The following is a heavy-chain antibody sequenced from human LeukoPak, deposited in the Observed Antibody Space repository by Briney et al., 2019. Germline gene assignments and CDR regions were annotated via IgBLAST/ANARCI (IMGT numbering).Heavy chain of an antibody. J-gene: IGHJ4*02. Sequence: SETLSLXCAVSGYSISSGYYWGWIRQPPGKGLEWIGSIYHSGSTYYNPSLKSRVTISVDTSKNQFSLKLSSVTAADTAVYYCARHSRVSYYFDCRGQGTLVTVSS. V-gene: IGHV4-38-2*01. CDR3: ARHSRVSYYFDC. CDR2: IYHSGST. CDR1: GYSISSGYY.